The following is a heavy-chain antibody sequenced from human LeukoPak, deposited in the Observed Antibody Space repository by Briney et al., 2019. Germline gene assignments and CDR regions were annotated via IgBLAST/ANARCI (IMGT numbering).Heavy chain of an antibody. J-gene: IGHJ4*02. V-gene: IGHV4-30-4*01. CDR2: ISYSGNT. Sequence: SETLSLTCTVSGGSISSGDYYWSWIRQPPGKGLEWIGYISYSGNTYYNPSLKSRVTISVDTSKNQFSLNLSSVTAADTAVYYCARDLCSTTSCYADYWGRGALVTVSS. D-gene: IGHD2-2*01. CDR3: ARDLCSTTSCYADY. CDR1: GGSISSGDYY.